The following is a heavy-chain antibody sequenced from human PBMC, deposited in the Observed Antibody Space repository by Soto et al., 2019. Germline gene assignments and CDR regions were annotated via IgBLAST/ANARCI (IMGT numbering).Heavy chain of an antibody. CDR3: ARVGRSDSSRWYEIDY. J-gene: IGHJ4*02. D-gene: IGHD6-13*01. CDR1: GGSISSGGYS. CDR2: IYHSGST. Sequence: QLQLQESGSGLVKPSQTLSLTCAVSGGSISSGGYSWIWIRQPPGKGLEWMGYIYHSGSTYYTPSIKSRVTISVDRSKNQCSLKLSSVTAADTAVYYCARVGRSDSSRWYEIDYWGQGTLVTVSS. V-gene: IGHV4-30-2*01.